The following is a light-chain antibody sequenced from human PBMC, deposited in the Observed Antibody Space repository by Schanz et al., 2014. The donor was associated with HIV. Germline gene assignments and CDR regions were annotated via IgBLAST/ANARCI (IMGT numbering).Light chain of an antibody. Sequence: ENVLTQSPGTLSLSPGERATLSCRASQSVTSNYLAWYQQKRGQAPRLLIYGASTRATGVPARFSGSGSGTEFTLTISSLQSEDFAVYYCQQYSNWPWTFGLGTRVEIK. CDR1: QSVTSN. V-gene: IGKV3-15*01. CDR3: QQYSNWPWT. J-gene: IGKJ1*01. CDR2: GAS.